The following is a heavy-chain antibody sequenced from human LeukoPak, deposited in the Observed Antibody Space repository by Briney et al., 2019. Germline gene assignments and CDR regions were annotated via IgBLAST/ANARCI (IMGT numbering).Heavy chain of an antibody. CDR2: ISSSSSTI. V-gene: IGHV3-48*02. D-gene: IGHD3-10*01. J-gene: IGHJ4*02. CDR3: AKSSSGSYFTYYFDY. Sequence: GGSLRLSCAASGFTFSSYSMTWVRQAPGKGLEWVSCISSSSSTIYYADSVKGRFTISRDNAKNSLYLQMNSLRDEDTAVYYCAKSSSGSYFTYYFDYWGQGTLVTVSS. CDR1: GFTFSSYS.